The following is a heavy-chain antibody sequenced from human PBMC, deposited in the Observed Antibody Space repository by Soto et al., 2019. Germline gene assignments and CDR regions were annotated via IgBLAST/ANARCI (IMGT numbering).Heavy chain of an antibody. CDR3: ARDTGSHGGYFDY. V-gene: IGHV4-59*11. Sequence: SETLSLTCTVSGGSMSSHYWSWIRQSPGKGLEWIGYIYHSGSTNYNPSLKSRVTISVDTSKNQFSLKLSSVTAADTAVYYCARDTGSHGGYFDYWGQGTLVTVSS. CDR2: IYHSGST. CDR1: GGSMSSHY. D-gene: IGHD2-15*01. J-gene: IGHJ4*02.